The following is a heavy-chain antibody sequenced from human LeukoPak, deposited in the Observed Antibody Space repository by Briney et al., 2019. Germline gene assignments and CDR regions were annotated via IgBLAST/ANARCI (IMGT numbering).Heavy chain of an antibody. CDR3: ARGWLQASRPFDY. CDR2: IYYSGST. CDR1: GGFISSGGYY. Sequence: PSQTLSLTCTVSGGFISSGGYYWSWIRQHPGKGVEWIGYIYYSGSTYYNPSLKSRVTISVDTSKNQFSLKLSSVTAADTAVYYCARGWLQASRPFDYWGQGTLVTVSS. J-gene: IGHJ4*02. D-gene: IGHD5-24*01. V-gene: IGHV4-31*03.